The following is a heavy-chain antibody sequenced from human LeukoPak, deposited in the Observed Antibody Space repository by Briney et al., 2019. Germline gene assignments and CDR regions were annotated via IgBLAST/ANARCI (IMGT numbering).Heavy chain of an antibody. CDR3: ATDINRDYYDSSGYSNAFDI. J-gene: IGHJ3*02. CDR1: GYTLTELS. CDR2: FDPEDGET. D-gene: IGHD3-22*01. V-gene: IGHV1-24*01. Sequence: ASVKVSCKVSGYTLTELSMHWVRQAPGKGLEGMGGFDPEDGETIYAQKFQGRVTMTEDTSTDTAYMELSSLRSEDTAVYYCATDINRDYYDSSGYSNAFDIWGQGTMVTVSS.